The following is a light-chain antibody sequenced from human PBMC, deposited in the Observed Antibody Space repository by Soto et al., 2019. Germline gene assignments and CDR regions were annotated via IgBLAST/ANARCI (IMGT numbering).Light chain of an antibody. J-gene: IGLJ2*01. CDR1: SSDVGVYNY. CDR2: EVS. V-gene: IGLV2-8*01. Sequence: QSVLTQPPSASGSPGQSVTIFCTGTSSDVGVYNYVSWYQQHPGKAPKLMIYEVSKRPSGVPNRFSGFKSGNTASLTVSGLQAEDEADYYCSSYAGSNNLLFGGGTKLTVL. CDR3: SSYAGSNNLL.